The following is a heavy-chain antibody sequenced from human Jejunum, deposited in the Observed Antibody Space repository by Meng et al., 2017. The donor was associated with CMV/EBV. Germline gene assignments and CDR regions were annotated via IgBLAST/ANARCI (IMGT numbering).Heavy chain of an antibody. V-gene: IGHV7-4-1*02. CDR2: ISTNTGTP. Sequence: VPSGSELQKPGASVKVSCKASGETFSTYTINWVRQAHGRGLEWLGWISTNTGTPTYTQSFTGRFVFSLDTSVSTAYLQISSLKDEDTAVYYCARGGNFDPWGQGTLVTVSS. CDR1: GETFSTYT. CDR3: ARGGNFDP. J-gene: IGHJ5*02. D-gene: IGHD2/OR15-2a*01.